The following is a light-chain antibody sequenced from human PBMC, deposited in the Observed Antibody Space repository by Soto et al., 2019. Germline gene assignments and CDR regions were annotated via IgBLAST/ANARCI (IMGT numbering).Light chain of an antibody. Sequence: EIVLTQSPATLSLSPGEKATLSRKARQGVSSYLGWYQQKPGQAPRLLIYDASNRATGIPARFSGSGSGTDFTLTISSLEPEDFAVYYCQQRSNWPPGYTFGQGTKLEIK. CDR3: QQRSNWPPGYT. CDR1: QGVSSY. J-gene: IGKJ2*01. CDR2: DAS. V-gene: IGKV3-11*01.